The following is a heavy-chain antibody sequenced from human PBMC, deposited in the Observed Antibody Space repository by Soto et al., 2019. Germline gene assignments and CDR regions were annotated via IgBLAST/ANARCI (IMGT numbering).Heavy chain of an antibody. CDR2: INHSGST. V-gene: IGHV4-34*01. Sequence: SETLSLTCAVYGGSFSGYYWSWIRQTPGKGLEWIGEINHSGSTNYNPSLKSRVTISVDTSKNQFSLKLSSVTAADTAVYYCARGQGYYGFGYYYYYGMDVWGQGTTVTVSS. D-gene: IGHD3-10*01. CDR1: GGSFSGYY. J-gene: IGHJ6*02. CDR3: ARGQGYYGFGYYYYYGMDV.